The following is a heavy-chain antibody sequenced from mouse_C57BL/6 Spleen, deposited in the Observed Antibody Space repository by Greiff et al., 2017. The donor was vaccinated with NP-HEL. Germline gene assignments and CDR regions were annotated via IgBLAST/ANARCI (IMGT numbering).Heavy chain of an antibody. Sequence: VQLQQPGAELVMPGASVKLSCKASGYTFTSYWMHWVKQRPGQGLEWIGEIDPSDSYTNYNQKFKGKSTLTVDKSSSTAYMQLSSLTSEDSAVYYCARNYGSRRGYFDVWGTGTTVTVSS. J-gene: IGHJ1*03. CDR3: ARNYGSRRGYFDV. D-gene: IGHD1-1*01. CDR1: GYTFTSYW. CDR2: IDPSDSYT. V-gene: IGHV1-69*01.